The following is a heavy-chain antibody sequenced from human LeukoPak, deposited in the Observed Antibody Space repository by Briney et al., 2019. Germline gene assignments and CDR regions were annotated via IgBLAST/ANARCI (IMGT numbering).Heavy chain of an antibody. Sequence: ASVKVSCKSSGGTFSSYAISWVRQAPGQGLEWMGGIIPIFGTANYAQKFQGRVTITTDESTSTAYMELSSLRSEDTAVYYCARDRLQGGYYDSSGYYYLSYFDYWGQGTLVTVSS. J-gene: IGHJ4*02. CDR3: ARDRLQGGYYDSSGYYYLSYFDY. CDR2: IIPIFGTA. D-gene: IGHD3-22*01. CDR1: GGTFSSYA. V-gene: IGHV1-69*05.